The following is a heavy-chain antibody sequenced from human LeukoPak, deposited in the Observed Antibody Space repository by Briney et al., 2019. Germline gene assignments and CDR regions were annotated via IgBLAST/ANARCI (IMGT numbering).Heavy chain of an antibody. CDR2: IKQDGSEK. D-gene: IGHD4-17*01. J-gene: IGHJ6*02. CDR3: ARWDSRDGDYENNYYYYYGMDV. Sequence: GGSLRLSCAASGFTFSSYSMNWVRQAPGKGLEWVANIKQDGSEKYYVDSVKGRFTISRDNAKNSLYLQMNSLRAEDTAVYYCARWDSRDGDYENNYYYYYGMDVWGQGTTVTVSS. CDR1: GFTFSSYS. V-gene: IGHV3-7*01.